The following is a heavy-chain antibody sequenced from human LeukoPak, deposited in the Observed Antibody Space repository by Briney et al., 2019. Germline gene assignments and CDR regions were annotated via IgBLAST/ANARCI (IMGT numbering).Heavy chain of an antibody. J-gene: IGHJ4*02. D-gene: IGHD3-10*02. Sequence: GSLRLSCAASGFTFRTYCMNWVRQAPGKGLEWVAIISYDGSNEDYADSVKGRFTISRDNSKNTLYLQMNSLRAEDSAVYYCAKSRVRGVYYFDYWGQGTLVTVSS. CDR1: GFTFRTYC. V-gene: IGHV3-30*18. CDR2: ISYDGSNE. CDR3: AKSRVRGVYYFDY.